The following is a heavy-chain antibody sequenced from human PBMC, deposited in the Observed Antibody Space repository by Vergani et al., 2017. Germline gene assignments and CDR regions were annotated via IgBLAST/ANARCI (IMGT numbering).Heavy chain of an antibody. CDR3: ARVAFTALARVSFDY. J-gene: IGHJ4*02. Sequence: QVQLVQSGAAVKKPGASVKVSCKASGYTFTDYYMHWVRQAPGQGLEWMGWINPHNGVTNYAQKFQGRVTMTRDTSISTASMELNRLRSDDTAVYYCARVAFTALARVSFDYWGQGTLVTVSS. V-gene: IGHV1-2*02. D-gene: IGHD5-18*01. CDR1: GYTFTDYY. CDR2: INPHNGVT.